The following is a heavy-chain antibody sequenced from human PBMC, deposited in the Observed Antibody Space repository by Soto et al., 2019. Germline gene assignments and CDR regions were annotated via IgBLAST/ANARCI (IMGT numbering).Heavy chain of an antibody. Sequence: EVHLVQSGGGLVQPGGSLRLSCAASGFSFSSSPMSWVRQVPGKGLEWISAIRDDGSSVYYVQSVKGRFTISRDNSKNTSSLLMKNLRVKDTAIYYCVGARYTMSDFWSDFSSDCGQGAQVIVSA. V-gene: IGHV3-23*02. CDR1: GFSFSSSP. D-gene: IGHD3-3*01. J-gene: IGHJ4*02. CDR2: IRDDGSSV. CDR3: VGARYTMSDFWSDFSSD.